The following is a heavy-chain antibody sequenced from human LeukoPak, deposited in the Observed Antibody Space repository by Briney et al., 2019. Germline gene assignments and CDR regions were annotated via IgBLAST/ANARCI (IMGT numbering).Heavy chain of an antibody. CDR2: IYPGDSDT. CDR3: ARNPNYYAIDY. J-gene: IGHJ4*02. CDR1: GYSFTSYW. D-gene: IGHD2-2*01. Sequence: GESLEISCKGSGYSFTSYWIGWVRQMPGKGLEWMGIIYPGDSDTRYSPSFQGQVTISADKSISTAYLQWSSLKASDTAVYYCARNPNYYAIDYWGQGTLVTVSS. V-gene: IGHV5-51*01.